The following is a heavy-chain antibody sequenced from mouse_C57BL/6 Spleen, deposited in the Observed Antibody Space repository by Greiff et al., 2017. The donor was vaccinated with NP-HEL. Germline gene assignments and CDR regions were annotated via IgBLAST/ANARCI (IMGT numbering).Heavy chain of an antibody. CDR1: GYAFTNYL. J-gene: IGHJ1*03. Sequence: QVQLQQSGAELVRPGTSVKVSCKASGYAFTNYLIEWVKQRPGQGLEWIGVINPGSGGTNYNEKFKGKATLTADKSSSTAYMQLSSLTSEDSAVYFCARGGTTVVAPWYFDVWGTGTTVTVSS. V-gene: IGHV1-54*01. CDR3: ARGGTTVVAPWYFDV. D-gene: IGHD1-1*01. CDR2: INPGSGGT.